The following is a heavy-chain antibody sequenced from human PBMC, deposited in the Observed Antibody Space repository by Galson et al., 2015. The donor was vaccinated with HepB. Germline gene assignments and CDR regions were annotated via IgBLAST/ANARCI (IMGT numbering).Heavy chain of an antibody. D-gene: IGHD3-3*01. J-gene: IGHJ5*02. Sequence: SVKVPCKASGYTFTSYGISWVRQAPGQGLEWMGWISAYNGNTNYAQKLQGRVTMTTDTSTSTAYMELRSLRSDDTAVYYCAREEHTIFGVENWFDPWGQGTLVTVSS. CDR2: ISAYNGNT. CDR1: GYTFTSYG. CDR3: AREEHTIFGVENWFDP. V-gene: IGHV1-18*01.